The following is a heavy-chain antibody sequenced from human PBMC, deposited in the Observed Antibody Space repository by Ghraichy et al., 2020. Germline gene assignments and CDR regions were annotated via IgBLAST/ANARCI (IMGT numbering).Heavy chain of an antibody. Sequence: SETLSLTCAVSGGSISSGGYSWSWIRQPPGKGLEWIGYIYHSGSTYYNPSLKSRVTISVDRSKNQFSLKLSSVTAADTAVYYCARVEWEYQQNLWFDPWGQGTLVTVSS. CDR1: GGSISSGGYS. V-gene: IGHV4-30-2*01. CDR2: IYHSGST. J-gene: IGHJ5*02. D-gene: IGHD2-2*01. CDR3: ARVEWEYQQNLWFDP.